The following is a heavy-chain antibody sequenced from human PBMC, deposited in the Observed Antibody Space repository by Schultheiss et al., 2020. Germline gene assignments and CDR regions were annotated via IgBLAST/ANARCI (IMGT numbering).Heavy chain of an antibody. V-gene: IGHV1-2*02. CDR2: INPNSGGT. Sequence: ASVKVSCKASGGTFSSYAISWVRQAPGQGLEWMGWINPNSGGTNYAQKFQGRVTITRDMSTSTAYMELSSLRSEDTAVYYCAAADGSGTYSSIDYWGQGTLVTV. CDR1: GGTFSSYA. J-gene: IGHJ4*02. D-gene: IGHD1-26*01. CDR3: AAADGSGTYSSIDY.